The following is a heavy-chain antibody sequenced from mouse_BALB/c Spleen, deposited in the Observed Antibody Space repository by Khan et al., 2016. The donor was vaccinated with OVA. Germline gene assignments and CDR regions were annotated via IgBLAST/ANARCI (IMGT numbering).Heavy chain of an antibody. CDR2: INPSNGGT. CDR3: TRSGYGSFAY. D-gene: IGHD2-2*01. V-gene: IGHV1S81*02. J-gene: IGHJ3*01. Sequence: QVQLKQSGAELVKPGASVKLSCKASGYTFTSYYMYWVKQRPGQGLEWIGEINPSNGGTNFNETFKSKATLTVDKSSSTAYLRLSSLTSEDSAVYYGTRSGYGSFAYWGQGTLVTVSA. CDR1: GYTFTSYY.